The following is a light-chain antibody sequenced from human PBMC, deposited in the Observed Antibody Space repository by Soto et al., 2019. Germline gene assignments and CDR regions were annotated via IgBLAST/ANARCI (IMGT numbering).Light chain of an antibody. CDR2: QAS. Sequence: DIQMTQSPSTLSASVGDRVSITCRASQSISRQLAWYQQKPGKAPNLLIYQASNLETGVPSRFTGSGSGTEFTLTISSLQPDXXXXXXXLQXXSYWTFGQGTKVEVK. CDR3: LQXXSYWT. V-gene: IGKV1-5*03. CDR1: QSISRQ. J-gene: IGKJ1*01.